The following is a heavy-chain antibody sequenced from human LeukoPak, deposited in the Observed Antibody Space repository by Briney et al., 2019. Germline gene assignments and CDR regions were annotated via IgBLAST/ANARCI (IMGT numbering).Heavy chain of an antibody. V-gene: IGHV3-30*18. CDR2: ISYDGSDK. D-gene: IGHD4-17*01. Sequence: GGSLRLSCAASGFTFSSYGMHWVRQAPGKGLEWVTFISYDGSDKYYADSVKGRFTISRDYSKNTLYLQMNSLRAEDTAVYYCAKDHDYGDYATDYWGQGTLVTVSS. CDR1: GFTFSSYG. J-gene: IGHJ4*02. CDR3: AKDHDYGDYATDY.